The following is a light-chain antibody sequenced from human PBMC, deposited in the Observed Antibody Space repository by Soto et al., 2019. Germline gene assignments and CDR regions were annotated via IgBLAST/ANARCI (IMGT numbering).Light chain of an antibody. V-gene: IGLV1-47*02. Sequence: QSVLTQPPSASGTPGQRVTISCSGSSSNIGNNYISWYQQLPGTAPKLLIYGDDQRPSGVPDRFSGSKSGTSASLAISGLRTEDEADYYCGSWDDRLSGWVFGGGTKVTVL. J-gene: IGLJ3*02. CDR3: GSWDDRLSGWV. CDR1: SSNIGNNY. CDR2: GDD.